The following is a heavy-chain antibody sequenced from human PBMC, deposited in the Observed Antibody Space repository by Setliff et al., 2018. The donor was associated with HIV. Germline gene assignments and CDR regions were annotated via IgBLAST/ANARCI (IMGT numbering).Heavy chain of an antibody. CDR3: TPIDY. J-gene: IGHJ4*02. CDR1: GFSFNIAW. Sequence: GGSLRLSCEASGFSFNIAWMTWVRQAPGKGLEWVGRIKATTNGGTPDYAAPVKGRFTISRDDSENTLYLQMNSLKTEDTGVYYCTPIDYWGQGALVTVSS. CDR2: IKATTNGGTP. V-gene: IGHV3-15*01.